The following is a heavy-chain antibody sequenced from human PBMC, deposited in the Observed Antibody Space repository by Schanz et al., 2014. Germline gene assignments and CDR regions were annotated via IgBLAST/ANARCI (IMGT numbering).Heavy chain of an antibody. D-gene: IGHD3-10*01. CDR3: ARDRRLQRQSGWDY. Sequence: QVQLMQSGAEMKKPGASVKVSCKASGYSFTDFYIHWLRQAPGQGPEWLGWINPNSDGTKYAQKFQGRVTMTRDTSVNTAYLDLSSLTSDDTAVYYCARDRRLQRQSGWDYWGQGTLVTVSS. CDR2: INPNSDGT. V-gene: IGHV1-2*02. CDR1: GYSFTDFY. J-gene: IGHJ4*02.